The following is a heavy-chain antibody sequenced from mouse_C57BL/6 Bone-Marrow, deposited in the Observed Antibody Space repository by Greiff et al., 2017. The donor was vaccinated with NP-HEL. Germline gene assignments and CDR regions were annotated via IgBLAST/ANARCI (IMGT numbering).Heavy chain of an antibody. V-gene: IGHV1-39*01. D-gene: IGHD1-1*01. CDR2: INPNYGTT. J-gene: IGHJ1*03. CDR1: GYSFTDYN. Sequence: EVQLQESGPELVKPGASVKISCKASGYSFTDYNMNWVKQSNGKSLEWIGVINPNYGTTSYNQKFKGKATLTVDQSSSTAYMQLNSLTSEDSAVYYCARFHYGSSYRYFDVWGTGTTVTVSS. CDR3: ARFHYGSSYRYFDV.